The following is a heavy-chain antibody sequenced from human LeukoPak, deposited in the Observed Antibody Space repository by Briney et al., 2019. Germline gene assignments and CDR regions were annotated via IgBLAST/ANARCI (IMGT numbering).Heavy chain of an antibody. V-gene: IGHV1-18*01. CDR3: AREGSLYDSGNYYLSWFDP. CDR1: GYTVNTYG. Sequence: ASVKVSCKTSGYTVNTYGIAWVRQAPGQGLEWMGWISAYNGNTNYAQNLQDGVTMTTDTSTTTAYMELRSLRSDDTAVYYCAREGSLYDSGNYYLSWFDPWGQGTLVTASS. D-gene: IGHD3-22*01. CDR2: ISAYNGNT. J-gene: IGHJ5*02.